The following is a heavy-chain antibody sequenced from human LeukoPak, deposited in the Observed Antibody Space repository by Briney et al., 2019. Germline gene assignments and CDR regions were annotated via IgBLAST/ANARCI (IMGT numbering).Heavy chain of an antibody. V-gene: IGHV3-74*01. CDR3: AREILAPGKTHDY. J-gene: IGHJ4*02. CDR2: INDDGRAT. CDR1: GFPFSNYW. Sequence: PGGSLRLSCAASGFPFSNYWMHGVRQVPGKGLVWVSRINDDGRATFYADSVKGRFTISRDNAKNTLFLQINSLRAEDTAVYYCAREILAPGKTHDYWGQGTLVTVSS.